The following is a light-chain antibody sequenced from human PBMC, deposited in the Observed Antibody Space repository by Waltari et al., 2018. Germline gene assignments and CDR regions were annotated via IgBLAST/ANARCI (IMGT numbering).Light chain of an antibody. J-gene: IGLJ3*02. CDR3: YSVSANSWV. CDR1: VLAKKY. V-gene: IGLV3-27*01. Sequence: SYELTQPSSVSLSPGQTANITCSGNVLAKKYGRWLQQKPGQAPMLLMYRDNARPSGTPERCSGSSSGTTVTLTISGAHVEDEADYYCYSVSANSWVFGGGTRLTVL. CDR2: RDN.